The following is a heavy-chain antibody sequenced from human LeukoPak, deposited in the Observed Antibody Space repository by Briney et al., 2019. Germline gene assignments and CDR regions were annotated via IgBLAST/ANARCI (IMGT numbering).Heavy chain of an antibody. D-gene: IGHD2-15*01. CDR1: GGSISGYY. Sequence: SETLSLTCTVSGGSISGYYWSWIRQPPGKGLEWIGEINHSGSTNYNPSLKSRVTISVDTSKNQFSLKLSSVTAADTAVYYCARAQKEDIVVAVAATPIDALDIWGQGTMVTVSS. CDR3: ARAQKEDIVVAVAATPIDALDI. V-gene: IGHV4-34*01. J-gene: IGHJ3*02. CDR2: INHSGST.